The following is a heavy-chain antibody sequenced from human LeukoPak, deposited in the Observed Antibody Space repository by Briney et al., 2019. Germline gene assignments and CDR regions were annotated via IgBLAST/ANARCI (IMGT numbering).Heavy chain of an antibody. V-gene: IGHV1-2*02. CDR2: INPNSGGT. CDR1: GYTFPSYA. CDR3: ARSDYGDY. Sequence: ASVKVSCKASGYTFPSYAMNWVRQAPGQGLEWMGWINPNSGGTKYAQNFQGRVTMTRDTSISTAYMELSRLRSDDTAVYYCARSDYGDYWGQGTLVTVSS. J-gene: IGHJ4*02.